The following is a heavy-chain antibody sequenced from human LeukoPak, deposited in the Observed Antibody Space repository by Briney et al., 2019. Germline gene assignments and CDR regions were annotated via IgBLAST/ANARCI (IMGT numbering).Heavy chain of an antibody. CDR1: GDSVSSNSAA. CDR2: TYYGSKWYN. Sequence: SQTLSLTCAISGDSVSSNSAAWNWIRQSPSGGLEWLGRTYYGSKWYNDYPVSVKSRITINPDTSKNQFSLQLNSVTPEDTAVYYCARGITVIGYYFDNWGQGTLVTVSS. J-gene: IGHJ4*02. V-gene: IGHV6-1*01. D-gene: IGHD6-19*01. CDR3: ARGITVIGYYFDN.